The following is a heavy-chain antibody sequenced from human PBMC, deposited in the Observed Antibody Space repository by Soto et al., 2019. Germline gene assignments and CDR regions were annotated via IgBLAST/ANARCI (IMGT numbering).Heavy chain of an antibody. CDR2: ISANNGNT. CDR3: ARLKQLVFMDV. J-gene: IGHJ6*02. V-gene: IGHV1-18*01. D-gene: IGHD3-10*01. Sequence: QVQLVQSGDEVKKPGTSVKVSCKASGYSFTTYGIIWVRQAPGQGLEWMAWISANNGNTKYAQNLQGRVSLTTEQSTSTAYTELRSLRSDDTAVYYGARLKQLVFMDVWGQGSKVTVSS. CDR1: GYSFTTYG.